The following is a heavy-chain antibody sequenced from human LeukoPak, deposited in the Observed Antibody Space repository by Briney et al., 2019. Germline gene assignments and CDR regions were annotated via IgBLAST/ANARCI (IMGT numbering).Heavy chain of an antibody. CDR2: IYTSGST. Sequence: SETLSLTCTVSGGSISSYYWSWIRQPAGKGLEWIGRIYTSGSTNYNPSLKSRVTMSVDTSKNQFSLKLSSVTAADTAVYYCAREKAGSYQGRYNWFDPWGQGTLVTVSS. J-gene: IGHJ5*02. CDR1: GGSISSYY. V-gene: IGHV4-4*07. D-gene: IGHD1-26*01. CDR3: AREKAGSYQGRYNWFDP.